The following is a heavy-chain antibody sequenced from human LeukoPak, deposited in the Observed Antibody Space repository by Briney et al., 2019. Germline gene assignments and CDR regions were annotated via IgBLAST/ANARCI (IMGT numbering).Heavy chain of an antibody. Sequence: GSLRLSCAVSGFTFSTYWMSWVRQAPGKGLEWVANIKQDGSEKYYVDSVKGRFTISRDNAKNSLYLQMNSLRAEDTALYYCARWGTYSSSWLGAFDMWGQGTMVTVSS. CDR3: ARWGTYSSSWLGAFDM. J-gene: IGHJ3*02. V-gene: IGHV3-7*05. CDR2: IKQDGSEK. CDR1: GFTFSTYW. D-gene: IGHD6-13*01.